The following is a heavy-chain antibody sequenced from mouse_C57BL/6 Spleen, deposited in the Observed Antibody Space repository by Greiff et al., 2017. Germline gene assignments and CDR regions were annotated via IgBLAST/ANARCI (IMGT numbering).Heavy chain of an antibody. CDR1: GYTFTDYY. CDR3: ARWYYGSSSY. CDR2: IYPGSGNT. V-gene: IGHV1-76*01. Sequence: VQLQESGAELVRPGASVKLSCKASGYTFTDYYINWVKQRPGQGLEWIARIYPGSGNTYYNEKFKGKATLTAEKSSSTAYMQLSSLTSEDSAVYFCARWYYGSSSYWGQGTTLTVSS. D-gene: IGHD1-1*01. J-gene: IGHJ2*01.